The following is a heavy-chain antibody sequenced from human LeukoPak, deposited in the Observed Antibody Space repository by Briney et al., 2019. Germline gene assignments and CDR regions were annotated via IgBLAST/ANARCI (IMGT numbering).Heavy chain of an antibody. CDR3: AGRRGSSRTPDDY. CDR2: ISGSGGST. CDR1: GFTFSSYA. D-gene: IGHD2-2*01. J-gene: IGHJ4*02. V-gene: IGHV3-23*01. Sequence: GGSLRLSCAASGFTFSSYAMSWVRQAPGKGLEWVSAISGSGGSTYYADSVKGRFTISRDNSKNTLYLQMNSLRAEDTAVYYCAGRRGSSRTPDDYWSQGTLVTVSS.